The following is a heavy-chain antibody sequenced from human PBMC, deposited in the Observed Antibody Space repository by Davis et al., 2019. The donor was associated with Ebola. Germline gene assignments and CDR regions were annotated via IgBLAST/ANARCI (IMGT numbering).Heavy chain of an antibody. CDR1: GFTFEDYA. Sequence: SLKISCGGSGFTFEDYAMCWVRQVPGKGLEWVSSITWNSGKIAYSDSVKGRFTVSRENAKNSLFLQMNSLRPEDTALYYCARGTVATIEAYFDHWGQGALVTVS. CDR3: ARGTVATIEAYFDH. D-gene: IGHD5-12*01. CDR2: ITWNSGKI. V-gene: IGHV3-9*01. J-gene: IGHJ4*02.